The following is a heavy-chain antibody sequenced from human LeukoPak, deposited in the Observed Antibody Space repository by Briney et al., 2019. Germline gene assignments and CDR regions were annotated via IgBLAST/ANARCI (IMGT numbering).Heavy chain of an antibody. V-gene: IGHV4-59*01. CDR2: IYYTVNT. CDR3: TRSSGWWSLDY. J-gene: IGHJ4*02. CDR1: GGSIRSYY. D-gene: IGHD6-19*01. Sequence: PSETLSLTCSVSGGSIRSYYWSWIRQPPGKGLEWIGCIYYTVNTNYNPSLKSRVTISVDTSKNQFSLKLSSVTAADTATYYCTRSSGWWSLDYWGQGALVTVSS.